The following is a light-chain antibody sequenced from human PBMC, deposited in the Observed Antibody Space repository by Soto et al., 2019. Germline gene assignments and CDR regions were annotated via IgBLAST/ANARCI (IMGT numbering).Light chain of an antibody. J-gene: IGKJ1*01. Sequence: EIVLTQSPGTLSLSPGERATLSCRASQSVSSSYLAWYQQKPGQAPRLLFYGASNRVTGIPARFSGSGSGTDFTLTISSLEPEDFAVYYCQQRSNWPRTFGQGTKVEIK. CDR1: QSVSSSY. V-gene: IGKV3D-20*02. CDR3: QQRSNWPRT. CDR2: GAS.